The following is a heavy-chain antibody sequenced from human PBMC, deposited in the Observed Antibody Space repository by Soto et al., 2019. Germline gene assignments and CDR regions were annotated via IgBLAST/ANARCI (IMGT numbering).Heavy chain of an antibody. Sequence: SETLSLTCSVSGDSISTVDYFWAWVRQPPGQALEYIGYIYKSATTYYNPSFESRVAISLNTSKSQFSLNVTSLTAADTAVYFCARGRYCLPGRCFPNWFDSWGQGTLVTVSS. D-gene: IGHD2-15*01. CDR3: ARGRYCLPGRCFPNWFDS. V-gene: IGHV4-30-4*01. CDR1: GDSISTVDYF. CDR2: IYKSATT. J-gene: IGHJ5*01.